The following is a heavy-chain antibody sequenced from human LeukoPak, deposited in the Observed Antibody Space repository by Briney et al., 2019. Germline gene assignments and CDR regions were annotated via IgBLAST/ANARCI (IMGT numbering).Heavy chain of an antibody. V-gene: IGHV3-23*01. CDR1: GFTFSGYS. CDR2: ISGSGDGT. Sequence: GGSLRLSCAASGFTFSGYSMSWVRRAPGKGPEWVSTISGSGDGTYYADSVKGRFTISRDNSKNTLYVQMDSLRAEDTAVYYCAKDRQSRGSLGFDHWGQGALVIVSS. CDR3: AKDRQSRGSLGFDH. D-gene: IGHD3-22*01. J-gene: IGHJ4*02.